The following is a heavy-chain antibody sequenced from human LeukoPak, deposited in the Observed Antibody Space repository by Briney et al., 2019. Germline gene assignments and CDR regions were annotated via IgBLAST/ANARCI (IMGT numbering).Heavy chain of an antibody. J-gene: IGHJ4*02. CDR2: IIPILGIA. D-gene: IGHD1-20*01. V-gene: IGHV1-69*04. CDR3: ARRADNWNDDG. CDR1: GGTFSSYA. Sequence: SVKVSCKASGGTFSSYAISWVRQAPGQGLEWMGRIIPILGIANYAQKFQGRVTITADKSTSTAYMELSSLRSEDTAVYYCARRADNWNDDGWGQGTLVTVSS.